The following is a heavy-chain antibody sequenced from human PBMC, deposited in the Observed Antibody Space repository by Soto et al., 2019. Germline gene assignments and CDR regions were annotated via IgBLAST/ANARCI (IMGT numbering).Heavy chain of an antibody. V-gene: IGHV3-23*01. D-gene: IGHD3-10*01. Sequence: GGSLRLSCAASGFTFSSYAMSWVLQAPGKGLDWVSAISGSGGSKYYADSVKGRFTISRDNSKNTLYLQMNSLRAEDTAVYYCAKDEGDYYGSGSYYGAFDIWGQGTMVTVSS. J-gene: IGHJ3*02. CDR2: ISGSGGSK. CDR1: GFTFSSYA. CDR3: AKDEGDYYGSGSYYGAFDI.